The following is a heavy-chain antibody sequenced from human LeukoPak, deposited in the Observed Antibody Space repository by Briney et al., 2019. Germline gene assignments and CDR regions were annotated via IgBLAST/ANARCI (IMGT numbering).Heavy chain of an antibody. Sequence: SETLSLTCAVSGYSISSGYYWGWIRQPPGKGLEWIGSIYHSGSTYYNPSLKSRVTISVDTSKNQFSLKLSSVTAADTAVYYCARVVVVVVPAGTYYYYYYYMDVWGKGTTVTVSS. D-gene: IGHD2-2*01. CDR1: GYSISSGYY. J-gene: IGHJ6*03. V-gene: IGHV4-38-2*01. CDR3: ARVVVVVVPAGTYYYYYYYMDV. CDR2: IYHSGST.